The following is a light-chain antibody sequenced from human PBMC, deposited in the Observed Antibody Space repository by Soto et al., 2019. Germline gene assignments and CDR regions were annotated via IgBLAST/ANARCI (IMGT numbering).Light chain of an antibody. CDR2: DVS. CDR1: SSDVGGCNF. J-gene: IGLJ2*01. V-gene: IGLV2-14*01. Sequence: QSALTQPASVSGSPGQSITISCTGTSSDVGGCNFVSWYQQHPGKAPKVMIYDVSNRPSGVSNRFSGSKSGNTASLTISGLQAEDEADYYCSSYTSSSTHVVFGGGTKVTVL. CDR3: SSYTSSSTHVV.